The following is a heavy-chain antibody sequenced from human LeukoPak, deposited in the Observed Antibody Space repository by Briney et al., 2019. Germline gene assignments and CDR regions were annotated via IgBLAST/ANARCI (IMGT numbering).Heavy chain of an antibody. J-gene: IGHJ4*02. CDR2: INADWSST. V-gene: IGHV3-74*01. CDR1: GFTFSSYW. Sequence: PGGSLRLSCAASGFTFSSYWMHWVRQAPGKGLVWVSRINADWSSTNYADSVKGRFTVSRDNAENTLYLQMNSLRAEDTAVYYCARGFTATVTKPFDYWGQGTLVTVSS. D-gene: IGHD4-17*01. CDR3: ARGFTATVTKPFDY.